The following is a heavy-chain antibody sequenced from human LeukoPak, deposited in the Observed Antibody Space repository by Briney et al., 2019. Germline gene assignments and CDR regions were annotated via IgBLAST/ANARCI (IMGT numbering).Heavy chain of an antibody. V-gene: IGHV3-48*04. CDR3: ARDDYGSGSYFLDY. D-gene: IGHD3-10*01. CDR2: ISSSSSTI. CDR1: GFTFSSYS. Sequence: GGSLRLSCAASGFTFSSYSMNWVRQAPGKGLEWVSYISSSSSTIYYADSVKGRFTISRDNAKNSLYLQMNSLRAEDTAVYYCARDDYGSGSYFLDYWGQGTLVTVSS. J-gene: IGHJ4*02.